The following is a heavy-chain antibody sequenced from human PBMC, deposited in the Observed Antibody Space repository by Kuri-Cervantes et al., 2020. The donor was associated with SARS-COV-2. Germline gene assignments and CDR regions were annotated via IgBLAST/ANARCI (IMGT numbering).Heavy chain of an antibody. CDR1: GFRFSGYP. CDR3: VRVVPLAGSRGHFDS. Sequence: GGSLRLSCSASGFRFSGYPMHWVRQAPGKGLEYVSAISPDGANTYYADSVKGRFTISRDNYRSTLSLQMNGLTAEDTGIYYCVRVVPLAGSRGHFDSWGHGTSVT. CDR2: ISPDGANT. J-gene: IGHJ4*01. D-gene: IGHD6-19*01. V-gene: IGHV3-64D*09.